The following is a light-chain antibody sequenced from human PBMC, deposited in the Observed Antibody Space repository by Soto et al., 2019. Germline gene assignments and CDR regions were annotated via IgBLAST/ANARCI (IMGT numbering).Light chain of an antibody. J-gene: IGKJ1*01. CDR2: AAS. Sequence: VLTQSPGTLTLSQGERTTLSCRASQSVSSSYLAWYQQKPGQAPRLLIYAASSRATGIPDRFSGSGSGTDFTLTISRLEPEDFAVYYCQQYGSSRWTFGQGTKVDIK. V-gene: IGKV3-20*01. CDR3: QQYGSSRWT. CDR1: QSVSSSY.